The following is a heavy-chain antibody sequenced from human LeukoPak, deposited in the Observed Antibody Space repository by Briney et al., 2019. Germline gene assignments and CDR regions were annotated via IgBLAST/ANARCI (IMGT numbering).Heavy chain of an antibody. CDR3: ARQEYYYGMDV. CDR2: IYYSGST. V-gene: IGHV4-39*01. Sequence: SETLSLTCTVSGGSISSSSYYWGWIRQPPGKGLEWIGMIYYSGSTYYNPSLKSRVTISVDTSKNQFSLKLSSVTAADTAVYYCARQEYYYGMDVWGQGTTVTVSS. J-gene: IGHJ6*02. CDR1: GGSISSSSYY.